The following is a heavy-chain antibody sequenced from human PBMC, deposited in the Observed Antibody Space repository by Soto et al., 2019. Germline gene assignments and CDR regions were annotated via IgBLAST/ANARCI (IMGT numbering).Heavy chain of an antibody. V-gene: IGHV1-46*01. Sequence: PSVKVSCKASGYTFTRYNVHWVRQAPGQGLEWMAIINPSGGTTYYVQKFEGRVTLTTDTSTSTVYMELSSLRSDDTAVYYCARVRGGGSEYFFDYWGQGTLVTVSS. J-gene: IGHJ4*02. CDR1: GYTFTRYN. CDR3: ARVRGGGSEYFFDY. D-gene: IGHD2-15*01. CDR2: INPSGGTT.